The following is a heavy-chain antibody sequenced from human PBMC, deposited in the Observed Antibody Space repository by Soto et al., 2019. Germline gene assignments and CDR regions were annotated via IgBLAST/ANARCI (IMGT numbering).Heavy chain of an antibody. J-gene: IGHJ3*02. CDR2: ITSSSSYI. Sequence: GGSLRLSCAASGFTFSSYNMNWVRQAPGKGLEWVSSITSSSSYIYYADSVKGRFTISRDNAKNSLYLQMNSLRAEDTAVYYCAREKYYDSSGDAFDIWGQGTMVTVSS. CDR3: AREKYYDSSGDAFDI. V-gene: IGHV3-21*01. CDR1: GFTFSSYN. D-gene: IGHD3-22*01.